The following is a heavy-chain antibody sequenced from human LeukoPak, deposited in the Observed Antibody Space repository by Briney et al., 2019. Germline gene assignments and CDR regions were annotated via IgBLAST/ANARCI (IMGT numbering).Heavy chain of an antibody. CDR3: AKYYYDSSGYFRYFQH. V-gene: IGHV3-23*01. D-gene: IGHD3-22*01. CDR1: GFTFSSYA. Sequence: GGSLRLSCAASGFTFSSYAMSWVRQAPGKGLEWVSAISGSGGSTYYADSVKGRFTISRDNSKNTLYLQMNSLRAEDTAVYYCAKYYYDSSGYFRYFQHWGQGTLVTVSS. CDR2: ISGSGGST. J-gene: IGHJ1*01.